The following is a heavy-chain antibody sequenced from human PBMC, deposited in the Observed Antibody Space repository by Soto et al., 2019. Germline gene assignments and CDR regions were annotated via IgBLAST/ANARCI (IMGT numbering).Heavy chain of an antibody. CDR2: IIPILGIA. CDR3: ARDGNDYGDYVSGWYFDL. J-gene: IGHJ2*01. Sequence: QVQLVQSGAEVKKPGSSVKVSCKASGGTFSSYTISWVRQAPGQGLEWMGRIIPILGIANYAQKFQGRVTTTADKSTSTAYMELSSLRPEDTAVYYCARDGNDYGDYVSGWYFDLWGRGTLVTVSS. D-gene: IGHD4-17*01. CDR1: GGTFSSYT. V-gene: IGHV1-69*08.